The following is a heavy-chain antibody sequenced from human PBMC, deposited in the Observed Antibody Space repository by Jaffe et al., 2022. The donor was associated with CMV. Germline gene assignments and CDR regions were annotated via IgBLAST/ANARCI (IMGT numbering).Heavy chain of an antibody. J-gene: IGHJ5*02. CDR2: IYYSGST. CDR1: GGSISSSSYY. V-gene: IGHV4-39*01. D-gene: IGHD3-22*01. CDR3: ARHAYDSSGIPLGWFDP. Sequence: QLQLQESGPGLVKPSETLSLTCTVSGGSISSSSYYWGWIRQPPGKGLEWIGSIYYSGSTYYNPSLKSRVTISVDTSKNQFSLKLSSVTAADTAVYYCARHAYDSSGIPLGWFDPWGQGTLVTVSS.